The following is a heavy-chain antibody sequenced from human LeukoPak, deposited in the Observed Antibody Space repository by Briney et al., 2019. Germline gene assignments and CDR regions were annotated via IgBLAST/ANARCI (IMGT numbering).Heavy chain of an antibody. CDR2: IYYSGST. D-gene: IGHD6-13*01. J-gene: IGHJ4*02. CDR1: GGSISSHY. V-gene: IGHV4-59*11. Sequence: SETLSRTCTVSGGSISSHYWNWIRQPPGKGLEWIGYIYYSGSTNYNPSLESRVTISVDTSKNQFSLKLTSVTAADTAVYYCARERYSNSWFIDYWGQGTLVTVSS. CDR3: ARERYSNSWFIDY.